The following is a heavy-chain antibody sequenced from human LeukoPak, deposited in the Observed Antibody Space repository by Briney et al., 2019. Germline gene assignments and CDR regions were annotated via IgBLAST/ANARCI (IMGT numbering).Heavy chain of an antibody. J-gene: IGHJ3*01. Sequence: PSETLSLTCTVSGGSISSSSYYWGWIRQPPGKGLEWIGSIYYSGSTYFNPSLRSRVTISVDTSKNQFSLKLNSVTAADTAMYYCARDNGIAYNDYHDAFDVWGQGTMVTVSS. CDR1: GGSISSSSYY. CDR3: ARDNGIAYNDYHDAFDV. D-gene: IGHD4-11*01. CDR2: IYYSGST. V-gene: IGHV4-39*07.